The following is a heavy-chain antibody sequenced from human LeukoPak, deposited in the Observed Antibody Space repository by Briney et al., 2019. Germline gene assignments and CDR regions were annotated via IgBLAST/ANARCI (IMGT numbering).Heavy chain of an antibody. J-gene: IGHJ4*02. CDR1: GFTFSSYA. V-gene: IGHV3-30-3*01. D-gene: IGHD3-22*01. Sequence: GGSLRLSCAASGFTFSSYAMHWVRQAPGKGLEWVAVISYDGSNKYYADSVKGRFTISRDNSKNTLYLQMNSLRAEDTAVYYCARDLNYYDSSGYPYLGQGTLSPSPQ. CDR2: ISYDGSNK. CDR3: ARDLNYYDSSGYPY.